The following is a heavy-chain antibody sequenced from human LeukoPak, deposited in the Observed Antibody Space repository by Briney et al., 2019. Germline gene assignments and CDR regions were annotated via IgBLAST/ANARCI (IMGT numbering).Heavy chain of an antibody. D-gene: IGHD3-16*02. CDR3: ARNKGGGYPYYFDY. CDR1: GGSFSGYY. J-gene: IGHJ4*02. V-gene: IGHV4-34*01. CDR2: INHSGST. Sequence: PSETLSLTCAVYGGSFSGYYWSWIRQPPGKGLEWIGEINHSGSTNYNPSLKSRVTISVDTSKKQISLKLSSVTAADTAMYYCARNKGGGYPYYFDYWGQGTLVTVSS.